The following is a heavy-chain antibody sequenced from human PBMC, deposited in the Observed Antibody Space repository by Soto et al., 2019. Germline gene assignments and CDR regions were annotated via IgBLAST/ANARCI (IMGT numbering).Heavy chain of an antibody. J-gene: IGHJ6*02. V-gene: IGHV1-18*01. Sequence: ASVKVSCKASGYTLTTYGISWVRQAPGQGLEWMGGMNTNTGNANYAPDFQGRFTITADTSTGTAYMELSSLRSEDTAVYYCARDSRIAAAGRGRYGMDVWGQGTTVTVSS. CDR2: MNTNTGNA. D-gene: IGHD6-13*01. CDR1: GYTLTTYG. CDR3: ARDSRIAAAGRGRYGMDV.